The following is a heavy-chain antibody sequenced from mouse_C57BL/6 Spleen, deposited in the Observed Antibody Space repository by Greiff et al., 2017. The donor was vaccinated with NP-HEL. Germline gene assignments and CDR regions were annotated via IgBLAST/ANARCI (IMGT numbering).Heavy chain of an antibody. Sequence: VQLQQPGAELVKPGASVKLSCKASGYTFTSYWMHWVQQRPGQGLEWIGMIHPNSGSTNYNEKFKSKATLTVDKSSSTDYMQLSSLTSEDSAVYYCARRYDYDVEGFAYWGQGTLVTVSA. CDR3: ARRYDYDVEGFAY. V-gene: IGHV1-64*01. D-gene: IGHD2-4*01. CDR2: IHPNSGST. J-gene: IGHJ3*01. CDR1: GYTFTSYW.